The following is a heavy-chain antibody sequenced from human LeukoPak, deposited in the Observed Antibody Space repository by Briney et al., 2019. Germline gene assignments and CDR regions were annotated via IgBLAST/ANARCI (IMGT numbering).Heavy chain of an antibody. CDR1: GFTFSSYA. J-gene: IGHJ4*02. D-gene: IGHD1-26*01. CDR2: IEVGGAIT. Sequence: GGSLRLSCAASGFTFSSYAMTWVRRAPGKGLEWVSTIEVGGAITHYAASVKGRFTISRDTSKKIQYLQMDSLRPEDTAVYYCAKPLGGSYLFDRWGQGTLVTVSS. CDR3: AKPLGGSYLFDR. V-gene: IGHV3-23*01.